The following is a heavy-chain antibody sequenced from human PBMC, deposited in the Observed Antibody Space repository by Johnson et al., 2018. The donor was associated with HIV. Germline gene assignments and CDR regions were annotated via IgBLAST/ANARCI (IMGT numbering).Heavy chain of an antibody. Sequence: QVQLVESGGGVVQPGRSLRLSCAASGFTFSSYAMHWVRQAPGKGLEWVAVISYDGSNKYYADSVKGRFTISRDNSKNTLYLQMNSLRAEDTAVYYYAREGKYLAGAEDAFDIWGQGTMVTVSS. CDR3: AREGKYLAGAEDAFDI. V-gene: IGHV3-30-3*01. CDR1: GFTFSSYA. CDR2: ISYDGSNK. J-gene: IGHJ3*02. D-gene: IGHD2/OR15-2a*01.